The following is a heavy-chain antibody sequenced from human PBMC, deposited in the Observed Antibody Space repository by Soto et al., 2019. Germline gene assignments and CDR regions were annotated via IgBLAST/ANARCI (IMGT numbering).Heavy chain of an antibody. V-gene: IGHV1-46*01. CDR2: INPSGGTT. Sequence: ASVKVSCKASGYTFTSYHLHWVRQAPGQGLEWMGIINPSGGTTSYAQKFQGRVTMTRDTSTNVVYMELSSLRSEDTAVYYCARGGDGYNFGTLYWGQGTPVTVSS. CDR3: ARGGDGYNFGTLY. J-gene: IGHJ4*02. D-gene: IGHD2-21*01. CDR1: GYTFTSYH.